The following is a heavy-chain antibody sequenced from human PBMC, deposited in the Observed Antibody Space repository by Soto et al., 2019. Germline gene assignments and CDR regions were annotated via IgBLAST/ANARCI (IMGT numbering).Heavy chain of an antibody. CDR2: INAGNGNT. CDR1: GYTFTNYA. CDR3: ARDRYDILTGYYTLRYYGMDV. V-gene: IGHV1-3*01. J-gene: IGHJ6*02. Sequence: ASVKVSCKASGYTFTNYALHWVRQAPGQRLEWMGWINAGNGNTKYSQKFQGRVTITRDTSASTAYMELSRLRSDDTAVYYCARDRYDILTGYYTLRYYGMDVWGQGTTVTVSS. D-gene: IGHD3-9*01.